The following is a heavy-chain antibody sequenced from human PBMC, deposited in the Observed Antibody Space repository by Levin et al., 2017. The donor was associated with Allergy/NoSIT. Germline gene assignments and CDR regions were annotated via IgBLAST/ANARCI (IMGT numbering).Heavy chain of an antibody. CDR1: GFTFDDYA. J-gene: IGHJ3*02. Sequence: LSLTCAASGFTFDDYAMHWVRQAPGKGLEWVSGISWNSGSIGYADSVKGRFTISRDNAKNSLYLHMNSLRTEDTALYYCARDNIGLTDAFDIWGQGTMVIVSS. CDR3: ARDNIGLTDAFDI. CDR2: ISWNSGSI. V-gene: IGHV3-9*01. D-gene: IGHD3-10*01.